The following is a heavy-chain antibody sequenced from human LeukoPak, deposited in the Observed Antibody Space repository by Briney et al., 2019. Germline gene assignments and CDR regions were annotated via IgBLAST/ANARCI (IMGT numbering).Heavy chain of an antibody. V-gene: IGHV3-53*01. CDR2: IYSGGST. D-gene: IGHD5-24*01. CDR1: GFTVSSNY. Sequence: GGSLRPSCAASGFTVSSNYMSWVRQAPGKGLEWVSVIYSGGSTYYADSVKGRFTISRDNSKNTLYLQMNSLRAEDTAVYYCARGWDYWGQGTLVTVSS. CDR3: ARGWDY. J-gene: IGHJ4*02.